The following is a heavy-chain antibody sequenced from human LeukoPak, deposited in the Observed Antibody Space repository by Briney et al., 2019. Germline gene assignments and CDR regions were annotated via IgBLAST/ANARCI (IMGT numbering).Heavy chain of an antibody. CDR2: VDPNSGGT. CDR3: ARGWFDP. CDR1: GYTFIHYY. V-gene: IGHV1-2*02. Sequence: ASVKVSCKASGYTFIHYYMHWVRQAPGQGLEWMGWVDPNSGGTSIAQKFQGRVTMTRDTSINTVYMELSRLRSDDTAVYYCARGWFDPWGLGTMVTVSS. J-gene: IGHJ5*02.